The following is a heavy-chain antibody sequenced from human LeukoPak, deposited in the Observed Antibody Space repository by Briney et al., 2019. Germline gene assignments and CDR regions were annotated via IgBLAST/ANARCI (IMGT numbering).Heavy chain of an antibody. J-gene: IGHJ4*02. CDR3: ARATDFDWYYFDY. CDR2: ISSSSSYI. V-gene: IGHV3-21*01. Sequence: GGSLRLSCAASGFTFSSYSMNWVRQAPGKGLEWVSSISSSSSYIYYADSVKGRFTISRDNAKNSLYLQMNSLRAEDTAVYYFARATDFDWYYFDYWGQGTLVTVSS. CDR1: GFTFSSYS. D-gene: IGHD3-9*01.